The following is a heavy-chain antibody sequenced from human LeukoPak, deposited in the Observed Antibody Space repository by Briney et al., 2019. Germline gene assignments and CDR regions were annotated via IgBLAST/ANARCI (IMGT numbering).Heavy chain of an antibody. CDR1: GFTVSSNY. V-gene: IGHV3-53*01. J-gene: IGHJ5*02. D-gene: IGHD6-13*01. CDR3: ARDLGSWYGWFDP. CDR2: IYSGGST. Sequence: GGSLRLSCAASGFTVSSNYMSWVRQAPGKGLEWVSVIYSGGSTYYADSVKGRFTISRDNSKNTLYLQMNSLRAEDTAVYYCARDLGSWYGWFDPWGQGTLVTVSS.